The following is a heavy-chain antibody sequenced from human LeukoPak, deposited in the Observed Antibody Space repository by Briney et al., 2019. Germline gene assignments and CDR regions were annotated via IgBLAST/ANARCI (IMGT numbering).Heavy chain of an antibody. D-gene: IGHD3-22*01. CDR3: ARGPGDYCDSRGYPAYYFDY. CDR2: ILHICGSA. CDR1: GGTFSCYA. V-gene: IGHV1-69*13. Sequence: SVTVSCKSSGGTFSCYALSWVRQPPGQGLEWVGGILHICGSANYAQDFQGRVTINADESTSTAYIELSSLRSEDTAVDYRARGPGDYCDSRGYPAYYFDYWGQGTLVTVSS. J-gene: IGHJ4*02.